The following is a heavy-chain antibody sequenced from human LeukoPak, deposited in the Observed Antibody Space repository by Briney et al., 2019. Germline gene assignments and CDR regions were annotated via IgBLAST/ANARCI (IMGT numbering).Heavy chain of an antibody. CDR3: ARDQERGYSYGYLDY. J-gene: IGHJ4*02. CDR2: ISAYNGNT. D-gene: IGHD5-18*01. CDR1: GFTFSSYG. V-gene: IGHV1-18*04. Sequence: GASVKLSCKASGFTFSSYGISWVRQAPGQGLEWMGFISAYNGNTNYAQKLQGRVTMTTDTSTSTAYMELRSLRSDDTAVYYCARDQERGYSYGYLDYWGQGTLVTVSS.